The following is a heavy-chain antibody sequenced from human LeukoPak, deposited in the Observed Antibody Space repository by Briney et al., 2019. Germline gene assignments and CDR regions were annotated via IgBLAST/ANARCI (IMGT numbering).Heavy chain of an antibody. D-gene: IGHD2-15*01. Sequence: PGGSLRLSCAASGLTFSSYAMHWVRQAPGKGLEWVAVISYDGSNKYYADSVKGRFTISRDNSKNTLYLQMNSLRAEDTAVYYCARDGVAASRVVYYYGMDVWGQGTTVTVSS. CDR3: ARDGVAASRVVYYYGMDV. J-gene: IGHJ6*02. CDR1: GLTFSSYA. CDR2: ISYDGSNK. V-gene: IGHV3-30-3*01.